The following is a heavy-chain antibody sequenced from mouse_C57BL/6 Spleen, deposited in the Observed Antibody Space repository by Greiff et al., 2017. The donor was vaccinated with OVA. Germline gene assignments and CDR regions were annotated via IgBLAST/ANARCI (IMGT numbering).Heavy chain of an antibody. Sequence: QVQLQQSGAELVRPGASVTLSCKASGYTFTDYEMHWVKQTPVHGLEWIGAIDPETGGTAYNQKFKGKAILTADKSSSTAYMELRSLTSEDSAVYYCTRWSYGSPWFAYWGQGTLVTVSA. D-gene: IGHD1-1*01. CDR2: IDPETGGT. V-gene: IGHV1-15*01. CDR3: TRWSYGSPWFAY. J-gene: IGHJ3*01. CDR1: GYTFTDYE.